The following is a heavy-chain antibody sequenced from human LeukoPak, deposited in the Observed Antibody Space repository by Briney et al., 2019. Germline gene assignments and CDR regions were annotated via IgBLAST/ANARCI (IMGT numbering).Heavy chain of an antibody. V-gene: IGHV3-48*01. Sequence: GGSLRLSCAASGFTFSSYSMNWVRQAPGKGLEWISYIRSSSSTIYYADSVKGRFSISVDYAKSSLFLQMSSLSGEDTAVYYCARDLNYAFDLWGQGTMVTVSS. CDR3: ARDLNYAFDL. CDR1: GFTFSSYS. J-gene: IGHJ3*01. CDR2: IRSSSSTI.